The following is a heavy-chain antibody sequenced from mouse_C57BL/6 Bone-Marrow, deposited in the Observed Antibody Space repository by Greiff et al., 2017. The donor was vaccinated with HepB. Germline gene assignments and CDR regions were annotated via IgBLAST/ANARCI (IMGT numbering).Heavy chain of an antibody. D-gene: IGHD1-1*01. CDR1: GYTFTSYW. Sequence: QVHVKQSGAELAKPGASVKLSCKASGYTFTSYWMHWVKQRPGQGLEWIGYINPSSGYTKYNQKFKDKATLTADKSSSTAYMQLSSLTYEDSAVYYCARNYYGSSVVCDYWRQGTTLTVSS. J-gene: IGHJ2*01. CDR3: ARNYYGSSVVCDY. V-gene: IGHV1-7*01. CDR2: INPSSGYT.